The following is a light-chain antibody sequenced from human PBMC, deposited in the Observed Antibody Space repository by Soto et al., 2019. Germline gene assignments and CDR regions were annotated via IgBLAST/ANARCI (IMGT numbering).Light chain of an antibody. J-gene: IGLJ2*01. CDR3: QVWDTSSDHPV. CDR1: NIGIKD. Sequence: SYELTQPPSVSVAPGQTARSSCGGNNIGIKDVYWYQQQPGQAPVLVVYDNRDRPSGIPERFSGSNSGNTATLTISRVEAGDEADYYCQVWDTSSDHPVFGGGTKLTVL. V-gene: IGLV3-21*02. CDR2: DNR.